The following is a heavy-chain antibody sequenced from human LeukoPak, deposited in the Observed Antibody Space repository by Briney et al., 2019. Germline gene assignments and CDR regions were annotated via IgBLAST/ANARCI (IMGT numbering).Heavy chain of an antibody. J-gene: IGHJ4*02. D-gene: IGHD3-22*01. CDR2: IYHSGST. CDR3: ARSYYDSSGYYGLGFDY. V-gene: IGHV4-30-2*01. CDR1: GGSISSGGYS. Sequence: SETLSLTCAVSGGSISSGGYSWSWIRQPPGKGLEWIGYIYHSGSTYYNPSLKSRVTISVDRSKNQFSLKLSSVTAADTAVYYCARSYYDSSGYYGLGFDYWGQGTLVTVSS.